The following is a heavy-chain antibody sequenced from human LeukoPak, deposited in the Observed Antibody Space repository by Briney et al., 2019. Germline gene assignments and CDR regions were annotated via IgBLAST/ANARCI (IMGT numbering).Heavy chain of an antibody. J-gene: IGHJ4*02. CDR2: IYSGGST. Sequence: GGSLRLSCAASGFTVSSNYMSWVRQAPGKGLDWVPVIYSGGSTYYADSVKGRFTISRDNSKNTLYLQMNSLRAEDTAVYYCSRDGIVGAIDYWGQGTLVTVSS. D-gene: IGHD1-26*01. V-gene: IGHV3-53*01. CDR3: SRDGIVGAIDY. CDR1: GFTVSSNY.